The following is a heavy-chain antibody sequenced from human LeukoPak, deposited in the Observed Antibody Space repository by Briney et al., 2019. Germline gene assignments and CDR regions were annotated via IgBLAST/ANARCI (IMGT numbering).Heavy chain of an antibody. D-gene: IGHD5-18*01. CDR3: ARPRAFSYGQMYYFDY. Sequence: ASVKVSCKASGYTFTGYYMHWVRQAPGQGLEWMGWINPNSGGTNYAQKFQGRVTMTRDTSLSTAYMELSRLRSDDTAVYYCARPRAFSYGQMYYFDYWGQGALVTVSS. J-gene: IGHJ4*02. CDR1: GYTFTGYY. CDR2: INPNSGGT. V-gene: IGHV1-2*02.